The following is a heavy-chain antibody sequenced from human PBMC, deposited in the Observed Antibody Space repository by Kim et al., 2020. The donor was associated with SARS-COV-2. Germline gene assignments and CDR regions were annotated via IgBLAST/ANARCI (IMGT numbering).Heavy chain of an antibody. D-gene: IGHD3-9*01. Sequence: SETLSLTCAVYGGSFSGYYWSWIRQPPGKGLEWIGEINHSGSTNYNPSLKSRVTISVDTSKNQFSLKLSSVTAADTAVYYCARGRHFGYDILTGYLRFDPWGQGTLVTVSS. CDR2: INHSGST. CDR3: ARGRHFGYDILTGYLRFDP. J-gene: IGHJ5*02. CDR1: GGSFSGYY. V-gene: IGHV4-34*01.